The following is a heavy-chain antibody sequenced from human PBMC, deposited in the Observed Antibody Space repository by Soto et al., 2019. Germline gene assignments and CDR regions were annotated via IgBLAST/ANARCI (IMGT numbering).Heavy chain of an antibody. CDR2: IIPIFGTA. Sequence: QVQLVQSGAEVKKPGSSVKVSCKASGGTFSSYAISWVRQAPGQGLEWMGGIIPIFGTANYAHKFQGRVTITADESTSTAYMELSSLRSEDTAVYDCASETTVVTAGAFDIWGQGTMVTVSS. J-gene: IGHJ3*02. CDR3: ASETTVVTAGAFDI. CDR1: GGTFSSYA. V-gene: IGHV1-69*12. D-gene: IGHD2-21*02.